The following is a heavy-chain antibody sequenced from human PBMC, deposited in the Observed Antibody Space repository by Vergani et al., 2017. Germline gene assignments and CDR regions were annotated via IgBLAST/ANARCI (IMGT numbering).Heavy chain of an antibody. D-gene: IGHD2-2*02. J-gene: IGHJ6*02. CDR2: INPNSGGT. V-gene: IGHV1-2*02. CDR1: GYTFTGYY. Sequence: QVQLVQSGAEVKKPGASVKVSCKASGYTFTGYYMHWVRQAPGQGLEWMGWINPNSGGTNYAQKFQGRVTMTRDTSISTAYMELSMLRSDDTAVYYCARSTRRVVPAAIVFGMDVWGQGTTVTVSS. CDR3: ARSTRRVVPAAIVFGMDV.